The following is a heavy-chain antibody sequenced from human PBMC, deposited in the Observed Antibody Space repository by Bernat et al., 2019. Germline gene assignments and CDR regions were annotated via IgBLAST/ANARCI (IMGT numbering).Heavy chain of an antibody. V-gene: IGHV1-18*01. J-gene: IGHJ6*02. D-gene: IGHD2-15*01. CDR1: GYTFTSYG. CDR2: ISAYNGNT. Sequence: QVQLVQSGAEVKKPGASVKVSCKASGYTFTSYGISWVRQAPGQGLEWMGWISAYNGNTNYAQKLQGRVTMTTETSTSTAYMELRSLRSDDTAVYYCANVVVVAATDDYGMDVWGQGTTVTVSS. CDR3: ANVVVVAATDDYGMDV.